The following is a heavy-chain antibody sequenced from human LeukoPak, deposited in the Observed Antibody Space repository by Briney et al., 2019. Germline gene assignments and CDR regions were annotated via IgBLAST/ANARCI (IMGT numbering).Heavy chain of an antibody. Sequence: GGSLRLPCTASGFTFGDYAMSWVRQAPGKGLEWVGFIRSKAYGGTTEYAASVKGRFTISRDDSKSIAYLQMNSLKTEDTAVYYCTRRYFDTPLNWGQGTLVTVSS. J-gene: IGHJ4*02. CDR2: IRSKAYGGTT. CDR1: GFTFGDYA. CDR3: TRRYFDTPLN. V-gene: IGHV3-49*04. D-gene: IGHD3-9*01.